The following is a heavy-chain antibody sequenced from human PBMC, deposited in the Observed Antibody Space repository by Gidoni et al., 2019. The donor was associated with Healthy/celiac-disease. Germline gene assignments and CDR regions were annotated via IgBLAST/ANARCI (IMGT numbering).Heavy chain of an antibody. CDR1: GCSISSSNW. Sequence: QVQLQESCPGLVKPSGSLSLTCAVSGCSISSSNWWSWVRQPPGKGLEWIGEIYHSGSTNYNPYLKSRVTISVDKSKNQFSLKMSSVTDADTAVYYCARERRAADYGMDVWGQGTTVTVSS. J-gene: IGHJ6*02. CDR2: IYHSGST. V-gene: IGHV4-4*02. D-gene: IGHD6-25*01. CDR3: ARERRAADYGMDV.